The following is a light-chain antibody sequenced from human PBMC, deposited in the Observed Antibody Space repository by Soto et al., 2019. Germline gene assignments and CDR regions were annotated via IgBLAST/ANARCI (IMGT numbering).Light chain of an antibody. Sequence: EIVLTQSPAILSVSPGERATLSCRARQSISRSLAWYQQNPGQAPRLLISDASTRATGIPARFSGSGSGTEFTLTISSLQSEDFALYYCHQYNSWPPGTFGQGTKVDIK. CDR1: QSISRS. CDR3: HQYNSWPPGT. V-gene: IGKV3-15*01. CDR2: DAS. J-gene: IGKJ2*01.